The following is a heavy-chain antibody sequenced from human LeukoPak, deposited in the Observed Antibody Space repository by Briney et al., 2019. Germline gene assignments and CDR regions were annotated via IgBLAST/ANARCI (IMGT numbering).Heavy chain of an antibody. J-gene: IGHJ6*04. CDR3: AELGITMIGGV. CDR2: IGSSGSTI. D-gene: IGHD3-10*02. V-gene: IGHV3-48*04. Sequence: GGSLRLSCAASGYTFSSHWMHWVRQVPGKGLEWVSYIGSSGSTIYYADSVKGRFIISRDNAKNSLYLQMNSLRAEDTAVYYCAELGITMIGGVWGKGTTVTISS. CDR1: GYTFSSHW.